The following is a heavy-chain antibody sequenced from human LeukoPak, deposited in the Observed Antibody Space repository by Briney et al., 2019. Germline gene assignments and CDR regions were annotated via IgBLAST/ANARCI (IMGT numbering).Heavy chain of an antibody. J-gene: IGHJ4*02. Sequence: GGSLRLSCAASGFTFDDYVMHWVRQAPGKGLEWVSGISWNSGSIGYADSVKGRFTISRDNAKNSLYLQMNSLRAEDTALYYCAKGKRSGYYYVELDYWGQGTLVTVSS. CDR2: ISWNSGSI. V-gene: IGHV3-9*01. CDR1: GFTFDDYV. CDR3: AKGKRSGYYYVELDY. D-gene: IGHD3-22*01.